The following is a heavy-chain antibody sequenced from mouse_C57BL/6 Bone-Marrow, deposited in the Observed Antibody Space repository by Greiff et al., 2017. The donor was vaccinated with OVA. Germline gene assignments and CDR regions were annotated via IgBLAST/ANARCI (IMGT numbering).Heavy chain of an antibody. V-gene: IGHV1-59*01. J-gene: IGHJ2*01. CDR3: ARYEGDGFDY. D-gene: IGHD2-3*01. CDR1: GYTFTSYW. Sequence: QVQLQQPGAELVRPGTSVKLSCKASGYTFTSYWMHWVKQRPGQGLEWIGVIDPSDSYTNYNQKFKGKATLTVDTSSSTAYMQLSSLTSGDSAVYYCARYEGDGFDYWGQGTTL. CDR2: IDPSDSYT.